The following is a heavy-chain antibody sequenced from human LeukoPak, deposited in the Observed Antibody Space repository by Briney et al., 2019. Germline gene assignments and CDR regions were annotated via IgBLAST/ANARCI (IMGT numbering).Heavy chain of an antibody. Sequence: ASVKVSCKASGYTFTGYYMRWVRQAPGQGLEWMGWINPNSGGTNYAQKFQGRVTMTRDTSISTAYMELSRLRSDDTAVYYCARVGSNRDYYFDYWGQGTLVTVSS. J-gene: IGHJ4*02. V-gene: IGHV1-2*02. CDR1: GYTFTGYY. CDR3: ARVGSNRDYYFDY. D-gene: IGHD3-16*02. CDR2: INPNSGGT.